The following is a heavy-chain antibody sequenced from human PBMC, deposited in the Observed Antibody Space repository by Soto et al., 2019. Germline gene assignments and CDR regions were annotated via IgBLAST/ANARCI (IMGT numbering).Heavy chain of an antibody. D-gene: IGHD4-17*01. CDR3: ARENDYGDYRNFDY. CDR1: GGSISSYY. J-gene: IGHJ4*02. V-gene: IGHV4-59*01. Sequence: SDTLSLTCTVSGGSISSYYWSWIRQPPGKGLEWIGYIYYSGSTNYNPSLKSRVTISVDTPKNQFSLKLSSVTAADTAVYYCARENDYGDYRNFDYWGQGTLVTVSS. CDR2: IYYSGST.